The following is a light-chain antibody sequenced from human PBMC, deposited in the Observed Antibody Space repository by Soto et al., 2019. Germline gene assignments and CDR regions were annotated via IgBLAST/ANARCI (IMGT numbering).Light chain of an antibody. CDR2: WAS. Sequence: DIVLTQSPDSLAVSLGERAAINCKSSQTVVYSTSSQSYLAWYQQKPGQPPKLLIYWASTRESGVPDRFIGSGSGTDFTLTINNLQAEDGAVYYCQQYYDTPYTFGQGTKLVMK. CDR3: QQYYDTPYT. J-gene: IGKJ2*01. CDR1: QTVVYSTSSQSY. V-gene: IGKV4-1*01.